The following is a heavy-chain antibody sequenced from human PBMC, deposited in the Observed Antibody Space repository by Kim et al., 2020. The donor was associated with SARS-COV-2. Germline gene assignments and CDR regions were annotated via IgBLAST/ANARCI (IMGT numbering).Heavy chain of an antibody. J-gene: IGHJ6*02. CDR3: AREPDHACDTTSSCFSHGLDV. D-gene: IGHD6-13*01. CDR1: GFIVSRHD. CDR2: IYFEGGA. Sequence: GGSLRLSCAASGFIVSRHDMRWVRHAPGKGLEWIAAIYFEGGAFYADSVRGRFSISRDDSWNTLYLQMNSLRVEDTAAHYCAREPDHACDTTSSCFSHGLDVWGQGTTVTVSS. V-gene: IGHV3-53*01.